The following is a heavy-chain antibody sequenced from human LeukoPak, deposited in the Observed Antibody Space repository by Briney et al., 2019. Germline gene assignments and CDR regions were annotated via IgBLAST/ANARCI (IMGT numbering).Heavy chain of an antibody. D-gene: IGHD1-26*01. J-gene: IGHJ3*02. CDR2: ISYDGSNK. Sequence: GILRLSCAASGFTFSSYAMHWVRQAPGKGLEWVAVISYDGSNKYYADSVKGRFTISRDNSKNTLYLQMNSLRAEDTAVYYCARDRGSYSLKSAFDIWGQGTMVTVSS. CDR1: GFTFSSYA. CDR3: ARDRGSYSLKSAFDI. V-gene: IGHV3-30*04.